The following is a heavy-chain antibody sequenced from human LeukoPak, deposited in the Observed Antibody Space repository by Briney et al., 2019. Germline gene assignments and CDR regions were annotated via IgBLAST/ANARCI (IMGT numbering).Heavy chain of an antibody. J-gene: IGHJ6*02. V-gene: IGHV1-2*02. D-gene: IGHD6-19*01. CDR3: ARDIAVRHYYYYGMDV. CDR2: INPNSGGT. Sequence: GASVKVSCKASGYTFTGYYMHWVRQAPGQGLEWMGWINPNSGGTNYAQKFQGRVTMTRDTSISTAYMELSRLRSDDTAVYYSARDIAVRHYYYYGMDVWGQGTTVTVSS. CDR1: GYTFTGYY.